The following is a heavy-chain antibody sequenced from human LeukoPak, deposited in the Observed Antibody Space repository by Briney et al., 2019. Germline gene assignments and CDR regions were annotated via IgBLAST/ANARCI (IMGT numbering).Heavy chain of an antibody. V-gene: IGHV3-11*01. CDR1: GFTFSDYY. J-gene: IGHJ4*02. CDR3: AKQEYSSSWYKVYFDY. CDR2: ISSSTSTI. D-gene: IGHD6-13*01. Sequence: GGSLRLSCAASGFTFSDYYMSWIRQAPGKGLEWVSYISSSTSTIYYADSVKGRFTISRDNAKNSLCLQMNSLRAEDTAVYYCAKQEYSSSWYKVYFDYWGQGTLVTVSS.